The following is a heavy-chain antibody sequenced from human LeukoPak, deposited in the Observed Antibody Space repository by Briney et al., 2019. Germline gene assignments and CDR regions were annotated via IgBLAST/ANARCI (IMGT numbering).Heavy chain of an antibody. CDR3: AKDGGYCSGGSCYDVDY. V-gene: IGHV3-30*18. CDR1: GFTFSSYG. Sequence: GGSLRLSCAASGFTFSSYGMHWVRQAPGKGLEWVAVIPYDGSNKYYADSVKGRSTISRDNSKNTLYLQMNSLRAEDTAVYYCAKDGGYCSGGSCYDVDYWGQGTLVTVSS. CDR2: IPYDGSNK. J-gene: IGHJ4*02. D-gene: IGHD2-15*01.